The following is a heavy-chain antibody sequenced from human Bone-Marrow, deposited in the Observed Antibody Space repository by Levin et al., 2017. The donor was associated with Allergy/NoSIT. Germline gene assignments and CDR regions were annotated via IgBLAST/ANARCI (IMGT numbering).Heavy chain of an antibody. CDR2: IDPSDSYT. CDR3: AVTAHRGPDY. D-gene: IGHD2-21*02. Sequence: ASVKVSCKGSGYSFTSYWISWVRQMPGKGLEWMGRIDPSDSYTNYSPSFQGHVTISADKSISTAYLQWSSLKASDTAMYYCAVTAHRGPDYWGQGTLVTVSS. J-gene: IGHJ4*02. CDR1: GYSFTSYW. V-gene: IGHV5-10-1*01.